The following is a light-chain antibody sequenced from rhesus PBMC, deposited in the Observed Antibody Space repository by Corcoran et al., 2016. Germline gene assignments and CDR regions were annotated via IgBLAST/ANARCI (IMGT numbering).Light chain of an antibody. CDR3: QQYSNWPLT. CDR2: DAS. CDR1: QSVSSS. J-gene: IGKJ4*01. V-gene: IGKV3-17*01. Sequence: EIVLTQSPATLSLSPGERATLSCRASQSVSSSLAWYQQKPGQAPRLLIYDASSRDTGIPDRFSGSGSGTDFTLTISSLEPEDVGVYYCQQYSNWPLTFGGGTKVELK.